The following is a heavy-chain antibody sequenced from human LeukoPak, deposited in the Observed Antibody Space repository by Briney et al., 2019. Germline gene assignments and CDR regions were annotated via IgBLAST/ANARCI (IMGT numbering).Heavy chain of an antibody. V-gene: IGHV4-31*03. CDR3: ARGLRAAGLY. J-gene: IGHJ4*02. D-gene: IGHD6-13*01. CDR2: IFYSGST. Sequence: SETLSLTCTVSGGSISSGGYYWSWIRQHPGKGLEWIGYIFYSGSTYYNPSLKNRITISVDTSKNQFSLKLSSVTAADTAVYYCARGLRAAGLYWGQGTLVTVSS. CDR1: GGSISSGGYY.